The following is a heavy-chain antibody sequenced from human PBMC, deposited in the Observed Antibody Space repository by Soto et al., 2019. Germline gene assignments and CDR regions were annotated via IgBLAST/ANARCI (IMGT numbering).Heavy chain of an antibody. D-gene: IGHD5-12*01. J-gene: IGHJ4*02. V-gene: IGHV3-30*03. CDR3: ASGEGQNGHDTRFDH. CDR1: GVTFTNHG. Sequence: QMPLVESGGGLVQPAMSLRLSCAVSGVTFTNHGIHWVRQAPGKGLEWVADISYNGIDKWYVDSVKGRFTISRDNFGDKACLPMNGLRPEDTAVYYCASGEGQNGHDTRFDHWGQGTLVTVSS. CDR2: ISYNGIDK.